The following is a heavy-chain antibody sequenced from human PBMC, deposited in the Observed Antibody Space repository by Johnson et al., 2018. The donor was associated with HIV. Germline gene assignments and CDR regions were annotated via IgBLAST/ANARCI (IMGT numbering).Heavy chain of an antibody. Sequence: QLVESGGGLVQPGRSLRLSCAASGFTFDDYAMHWVRQAPGKGLEWVSGISWNSRSIGYADSVKGRFTISRYNAKNSLYLQMNSLRAEDTAVYYCARAWGSRDILTALRGAFDIWGQGTMVTVSS. CDR1: GFTFDDYA. CDR3: ARAWGSRDILTALRGAFDI. J-gene: IGHJ3*02. V-gene: IGHV3-9*01. CDR2: ISWNSRSI. D-gene: IGHD3-9*01.